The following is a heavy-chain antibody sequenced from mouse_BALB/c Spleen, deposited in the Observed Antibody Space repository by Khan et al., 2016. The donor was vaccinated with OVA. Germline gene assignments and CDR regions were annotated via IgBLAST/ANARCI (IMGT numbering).Heavy chain of an antibody. CDR1: GYSITSDYA. CDR3: ARGRAY. Sequence: EVQLQESGPGLVKPSQSLSLTCTVTGYSITSDYAWNWIRQFPGNKLEWMGYISYSGSTSYTPSLKSRISITRDTSKNQFFLQVNSVTTEDTATYYCARGRAYWGQGTLVTVSA. CDR2: ISYSGST. V-gene: IGHV3-2*02. J-gene: IGHJ3*01. D-gene: IGHD3-3*01.